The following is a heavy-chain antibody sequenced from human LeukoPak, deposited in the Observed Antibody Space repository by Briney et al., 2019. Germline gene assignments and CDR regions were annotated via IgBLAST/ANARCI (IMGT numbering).Heavy chain of an antibody. CDR3: ARGTERDVLPAANSFDY. V-gene: IGHV4-34*01. J-gene: IGHJ4*02. CDR1: GGSFSGYY. D-gene: IGHD2-2*01. Sequence: SETLSLTCAVYGGSFSGYYWSWIRQPPGKGLEWIGEINHSGSTNYNPSLKSRVTISVDTSKNQFFLKLSSVTAADTAVYYCARGTERDVLPAANSFDYWGQGTLVTVSS. CDR2: INHSGST.